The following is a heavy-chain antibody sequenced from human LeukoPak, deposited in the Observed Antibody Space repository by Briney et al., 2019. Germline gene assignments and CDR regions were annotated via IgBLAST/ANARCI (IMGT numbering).Heavy chain of an antibody. D-gene: IGHD6-19*01. Sequence: TSETLSLTCTVSGGSISSYYWSWIRQPAGKGLEWIGRIYTSGSTNYNPSLKSRVTMSVDTSKNQFSLKLSSVTAADTAVYYCARGGSIAVAGTLGYWGQGTLVTVSS. V-gene: IGHV4-4*07. J-gene: IGHJ4*02. CDR1: GGSISSYY. CDR2: IYTSGST. CDR3: ARGGSIAVAGTLGY.